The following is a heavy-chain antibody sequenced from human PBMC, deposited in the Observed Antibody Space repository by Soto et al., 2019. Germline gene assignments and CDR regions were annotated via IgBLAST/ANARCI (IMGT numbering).Heavy chain of an antibody. CDR3: ARHPSGYCSGGSCYAHYGVDV. D-gene: IGHD2-15*01. Sequence: GESLKISCKGSGYSFTSYWISWVRQMPGKGLEWMGRIDPSDSYTNYSPSFQGHVTISADKSISTAYLQWSSLKASDTAMYYCARHPSGYCSGGSCYAHYGVDVWGQGTTVTVSS. V-gene: IGHV5-10-1*01. CDR1: GYSFTSYW. J-gene: IGHJ6*02. CDR2: IDPSDSYT.